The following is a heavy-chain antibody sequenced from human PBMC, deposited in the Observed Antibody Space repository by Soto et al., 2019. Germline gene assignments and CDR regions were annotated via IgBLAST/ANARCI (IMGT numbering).Heavy chain of an antibody. D-gene: IGHD2-21*02. Sequence: ASVKVSCKASGGTFSSYAISWVRQAPGQGLEWMGGIIPIFGTANYAQKFQGRVTITADESTSTAYMELSSLRSEDTAVYYCARVWSYCGGDCYSESYYYYYGMDVRGQGTTVTVSS. CDR3: ARVWSYCGGDCYSESYYYYYGMDV. CDR1: GGTFSSYA. J-gene: IGHJ6*02. V-gene: IGHV1-69*13. CDR2: IIPIFGTA.